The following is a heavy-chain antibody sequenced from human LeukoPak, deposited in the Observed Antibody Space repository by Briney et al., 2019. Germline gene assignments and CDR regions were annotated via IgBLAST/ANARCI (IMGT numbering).Heavy chain of an antibody. CDR1: GYTFTSYT. CDR2: MNPNSGNT. Sequence: ASVKVSCKASGYTFTSYTINWVRQATGQGLEWMGWMNPNSGNTGYAQKFQGRVTMTRNTSISTAYMELSSLRSEDTAVYYCAREGSVAAMPAGMDVWGQGTTVTVSS. J-gene: IGHJ6*02. D-gene: IGHD2-2*01. CDR3: AREGSVAAMPAGMDV. V-gene: IGHV1-8*02.